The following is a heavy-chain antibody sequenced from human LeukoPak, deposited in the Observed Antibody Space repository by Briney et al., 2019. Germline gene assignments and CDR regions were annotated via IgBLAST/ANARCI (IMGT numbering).Heavy chain of an antibody. V-gene: IGHV3-30-3*01. Sequence: PGGSLRLSCAASGFTFSSYAMHWVRQAPGKGLEWVAVISYDGTNKYYADSVKGRFTISRDNSKNTLYLQMNSLRVEDTAVYYCARDLFATIFGVVITYWGQGTLVTVSS. CDR3: ARDLFATIFGVVITY. D-gene: IGHD3-3*01. J-gene: IGHJ4*02. CDR2: ISYDGTNK. CDR1: GFTFSSYA.